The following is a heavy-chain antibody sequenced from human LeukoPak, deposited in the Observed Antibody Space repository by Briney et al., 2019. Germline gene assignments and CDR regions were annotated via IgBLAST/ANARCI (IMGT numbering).Heavy chain of an antibody. D-gene: IGHD1-26*01. CDR1: GFTFNSYA. Sequence: GGALRLSCAASGFTFNSYAMSWVPQAPEKGLEWVATISGSGGGTYYADSVKGRFTISRDDSKNTLYLQMNSLRAEDTAVYYCAKDLGRYRNNYFDYWGQGTLVTVSS. CDR2: ISGSGGGT. V-gene: IGHV3-23*01. CDR3: AKDLGRYRNNYFDY. J-gene: IGHJ4*02.